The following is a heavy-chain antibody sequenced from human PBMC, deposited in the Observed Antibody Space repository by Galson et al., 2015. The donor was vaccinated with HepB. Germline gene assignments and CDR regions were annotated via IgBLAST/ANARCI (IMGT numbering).Heavy chain of an antibody. CDR2: TYYRSKWYN. Sequence: CAISGDSVSSNSAAWNWIRQSPSRGLEWLGRTYYRSKWYNDYAVSVKSRITINPDTSKNQFSLQLNSVTPEDTAVYYCARASTTVVKYYFDYWGQGTLVTVSS. CDR3: ARASTTVVKYYFDY. J-gene: IGHJ4*02. CDR1: GDSVSSNSAA. D-gene: IGHD4-23*01. V-gene: IGHV6-1*01.